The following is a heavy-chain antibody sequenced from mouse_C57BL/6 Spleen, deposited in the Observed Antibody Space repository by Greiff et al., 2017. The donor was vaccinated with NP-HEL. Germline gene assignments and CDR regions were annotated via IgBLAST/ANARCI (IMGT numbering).Heavy chain of an antibody. CDR1: GYTFTSYW. V-gene: IGHV1-52*01. CDR3: ARGAYGYDGWYFDV. Sequence: QVQLQQSGAELVRPGSSVKLSCKASGYTFTSYWMHWVKQRPIQGLEWIGNIDPSDSETHYNQKFKDKATLTVDKSSSTAYMQLSSLTSEDSAVYYCARGAYGYDGWYFDVWGTGTTVTVSS. D-gene: IGHD2-2*01. CDR2: IDPSDSET. J-gene: IGHJ1*03.